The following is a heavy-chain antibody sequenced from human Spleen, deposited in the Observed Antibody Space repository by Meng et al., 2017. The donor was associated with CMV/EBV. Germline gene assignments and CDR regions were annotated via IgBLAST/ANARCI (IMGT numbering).Heavy chain of an antibody. Sequence: GESLKISCAASGFTSSRYAMYWVRQAPGKGLEWVAIISYDGRNKYYADSVKGRFTISRDNSKNSFYLHMNSLRAEDTAVYYCARSMIMYNWNDLDAWGQGTLVTVSS. V-gene: IGHV3-30*04. J-gene: IGHJ4*02. D-gene: IGHD1-1*01. CDR3: ARSMIMYNWNDLDA. CDR1: GFTSSRYA. CDR2: ISYDGRNK.